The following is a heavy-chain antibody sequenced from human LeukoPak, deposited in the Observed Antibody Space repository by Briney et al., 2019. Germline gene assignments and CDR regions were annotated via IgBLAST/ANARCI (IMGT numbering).Heavy chain of an antibody. V-gene: IGHV3-15*01. D-gene: IGHD3-10*01. J-gene: IGHJ3*02. CDR1: GFTFSNAW. CDR2: IKSKTDGGTT. Sequence: PGGSLRLSCAASGFTFSNAWMSWVRQAPGKGLEWVGRIKSKTDGGTTDYAAPVKGRFTISRDDSKTTLYLQMNSLKTEDTAMYYCCTAVLPTAGAFDIWGQGTMVTVSS. CDR3: CTAVLPTAGAFDI.